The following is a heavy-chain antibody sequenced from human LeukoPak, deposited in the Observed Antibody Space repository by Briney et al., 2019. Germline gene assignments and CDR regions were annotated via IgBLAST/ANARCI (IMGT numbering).Heavy chain of an antibody. D-gene: IGHD3-10*01. CDR1: GYSISSGYY. CDR3: AGDRGFGEFDY. CDR2: IYHSGST. V-gene: IGHV4-38-2*02. J-gene: IGHJ4*02. Sequence: SETLSLTCTVSGYSISSGYYWGWIRQPPGKGLEWIGSIYHSGSTYYNPSLKSRVTISVDTSKNQFSLKLSSVTAADTAVYYCAGDRGFGEFDYWGQGTLVTVSS.